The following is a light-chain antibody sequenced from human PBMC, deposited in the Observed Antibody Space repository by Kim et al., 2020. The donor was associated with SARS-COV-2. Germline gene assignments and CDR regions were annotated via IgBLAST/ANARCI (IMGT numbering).Light chain of an antibody. CDR1: QSLRSS. V-gene: IGKV3-15*01. CDR2: GAS. Sequence: DILMTQSPATLSVSPGERVTLSCRASQSLRSSLAWYQQKPGQSPRIVIYGASMRSAGVPDRFSGSGSGTEYTLTISSLQSEDFAVYYCQQYINWPLTFGGGTKLEI. CDR3: QQYINWPLT. J-gene: IGKJ4*02.